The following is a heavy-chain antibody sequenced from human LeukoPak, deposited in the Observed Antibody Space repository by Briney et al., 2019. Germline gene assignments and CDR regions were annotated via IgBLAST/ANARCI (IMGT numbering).Heavy chain of an antibody. CDR1: GFRFNTYW. V-gene: IGHV3-23*01. CDR2: MSGSGGRT. CDR3: ARRAGAYSHPYDY. Sequence: GGSLRLSCAASGFRFNTYWMSWVRQAPGKGLEWVSAMSGSGGRTYYADSVKGRFTISRDNSKNTLYLQMNSLRAEDTAVYYCARRAGAYSHPYDYWGQGTLVTVSS. J-gene: IGHJ4*02. D-gene: IGHD4/OR15-4a*01.